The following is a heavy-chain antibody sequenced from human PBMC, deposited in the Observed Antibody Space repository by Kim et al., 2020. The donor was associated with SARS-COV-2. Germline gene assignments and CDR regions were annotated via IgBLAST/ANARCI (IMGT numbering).Heavy chain of an antibody. CDR1: GFTFSSYA. J-gene: IGHJ4*02. CDR2: ISYDGSNK. Sequence: GGSLRLSCAASGFTFSSYAMHWVRQAPGKGLEWVAVISYDGSNKYYADSVKGRFTISRDNSKNTLYLQMNSLRAEDTAVYYCARVTRYYYDSSGYDYWGQGTLVTVSS. V-gene: IGHV3-30-3*01. D-gene: IGHD3-22*01. CDR3: ARVTRYYYDSSGYDY.